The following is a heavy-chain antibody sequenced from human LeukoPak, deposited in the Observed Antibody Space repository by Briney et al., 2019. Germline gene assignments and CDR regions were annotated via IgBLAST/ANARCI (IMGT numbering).Heavy chain of an antibody. CDR2: IYHSGST. J-gene: IGHJ4*02. CDR3: ARRPYSSGWFLDY. D-gene: IGHD6-19*01. V-gene: IGHV4-4*02. CDR1: GDSISSSNW. Sequence: SGTLSLTCAVSGDSISSSNWWSWVRQPPGKGLEWIGEIYHSGSTNYNPSLKSRVTISVDKSKNQFSLKLSSVTAADTAVYYCARRPYSSGWFLDYWGQGTLVTVSS.